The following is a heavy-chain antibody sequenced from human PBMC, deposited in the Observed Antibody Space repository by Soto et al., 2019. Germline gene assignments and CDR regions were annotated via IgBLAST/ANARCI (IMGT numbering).Heavy chain of an antibody. CDR3: AHRVLRTVFGLVTTTAIYFDF. D-gene: IGHD3-3*01. V-gene: IGHV2-5*02. J-gene: IGHJ4*02. CDR2: IYWDDDK. CDR1: GFSLTTSGVG. Sequence: QITLNESGPTQVKPRQTLTLTCTFSGFSLTTSGVGVGWIRQSPGKAPEWLAVIYWDDDKRYSPSLKSRLTITNDTSKNHVLLTMSDLDPADTATYYCAHRVLRTVFGLVTTTAIYFDFWGQGTPVAVSS.